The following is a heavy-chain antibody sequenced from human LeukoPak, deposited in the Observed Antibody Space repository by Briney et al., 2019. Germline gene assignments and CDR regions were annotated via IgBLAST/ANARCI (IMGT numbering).Heavy chain of an antibody. CDR1: GYTFTSYD. CDR3: AAMSGWSGAYY. D-gene: IGHD6-19*01. J-gene: IGHJ4*02. V-gene: IGHV1-8*01. Sequence: ASVKVSCKASGYTFTSYDINWVRQATGQGLEWMGWMNPNSGNTGYAQKFRGRVTMTRDTSISTAYMELSSLRSEDTAVYYCAAMSGWSGAYYWGQGTLVTVSS. CDR2: MNPNSGNT.